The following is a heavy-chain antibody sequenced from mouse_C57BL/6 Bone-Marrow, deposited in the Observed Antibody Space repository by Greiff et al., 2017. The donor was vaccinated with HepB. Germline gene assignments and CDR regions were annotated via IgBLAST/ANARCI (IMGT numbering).Heavy chain of an antibody. V-gene: IGHV1-64*01. D-gene: IGHD2-3*01. CDR3: ARWLLPPYARDY. CDR1: GYTFTSYW. CDR2: IHPNSGST. J-gene: IGHJ4*01. Sequence: QVQLQQPGAELVKPGASVKLSCKASGYTFTSYWMHWVKQRPGQGLEWIGMIHPNSGSTNYNEKFKSKATLTVDKSSSTAYMQLSSLTSEDSAVYYCARWLLPPYARDYWGQGTSVTVSS.